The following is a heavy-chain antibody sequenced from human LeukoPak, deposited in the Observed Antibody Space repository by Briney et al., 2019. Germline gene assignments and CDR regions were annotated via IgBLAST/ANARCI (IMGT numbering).Heavy chain of an antibody. Sequence: GGSLRLSCAASGFTFSSYVMHWVRQAPGKGLEWVAFISYDGSNKYYADSVKGRCTISRDNSKNTVYLHMNSLRAEDTAVYYCAKTVTGGRGYYFDYWGQGTLVTVSS. CDR3: AKTVTGGRGYYFDY. V-gene: IGHV3-30*18. J-gene: IGHJ4*02. CDR2: ISYDGSNK. CDR1: GFTFSSYV. D-gene: IGHD4-17*01.